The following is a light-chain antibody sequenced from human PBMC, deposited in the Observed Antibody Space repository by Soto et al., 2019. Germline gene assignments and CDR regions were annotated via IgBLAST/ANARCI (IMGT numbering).Light chain of an antibody. Sequence: IVLTQSPGTLSLSPGETATLSCRASESLSSSYLAWYQQKPGRAPRLLIDGASSRATGIPDRFSGSGSGTDFTLTISRLEPEDLAVYYCQQYGSLVTFGQGTKVDNK. CDR3: QQYGSLVT. CDR2: GAS. J-gene: IGKJ1*01. CDR1: ESLSSSY. V-gene: IGKV3-20*01.